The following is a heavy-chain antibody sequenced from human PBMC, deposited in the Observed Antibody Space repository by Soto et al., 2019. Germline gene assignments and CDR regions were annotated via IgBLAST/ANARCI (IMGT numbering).Heavy chain of an antibody. CDR1: GFSFSVSA. CDR2: IRSKPNNYAT. J-gene: IGHJ6*02. CDR3: TRHLVDV. Sequence: EVQLVESGGGLVQPGGSLRLSCAASGFSFSVSAMHWVRRASGKGLEWVGRIRSKPNNYATEYAASVKGRFTISRDDSKNTAYLQMNNLKTEDTAVYYCTRHLVDVWGQGTTVTVSS. V-gene: IGHV3-73*02.